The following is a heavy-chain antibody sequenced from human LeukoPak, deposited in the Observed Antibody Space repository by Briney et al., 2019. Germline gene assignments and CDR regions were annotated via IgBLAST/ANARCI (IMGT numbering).Heavy chain of an antibody. V-gene: IGHV1-69*04. CDR2: IIPILGIA. CDR1: GGTFSSYA. Sequence: SVRVSCKASGGTFSSYAISWVRQAPGQGLEWMGRIIPILGIANYAQKFQGRVTITADKSTSTAYMELSSLRSEDTAVYFCARGRDIQGYFDYWGQGTLVTVSS. J-gene: IGHJ4*02. CDR3: ARGRDIQGYFDY.